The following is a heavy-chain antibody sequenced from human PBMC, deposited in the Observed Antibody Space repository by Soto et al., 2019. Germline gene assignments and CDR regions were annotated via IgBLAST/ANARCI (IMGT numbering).Heavy chain of an antibody. J-gene: IGHJ5*01. D-gene: IGHD2-15*01. V-gene: IGHV4-30-4*01. CDR1: GDSISTVDYF. Sequence: QVQLLESGPGLVKPSQTLSLTCSVSGDSISTVDYFWAWVRQPPGQALEYIGYLYKSATTYYNPSFESRVAISLDTSKSQFSLNVTSLTAADTAVYICARGRYCLTGRCFPNWFDSWGQGTLVTVSS. CDR3: ARGRYCLTGRCFPNWFDS. CDR2: LYKSATT.